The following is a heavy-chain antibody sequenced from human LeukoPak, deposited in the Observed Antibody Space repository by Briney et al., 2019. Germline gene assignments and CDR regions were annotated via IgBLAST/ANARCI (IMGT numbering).Heavy chain of an antibody. D-gene: IGHD6-19*01. CDR3: ARTPLSSGWGRFDY. Sequence: PGRSLRLSCAASGFTFSSYGMHWVRQGPGTGLVWVSRINSDGSSAFYADSVKGRFTISRDNAKNTLYLQMNSLRAEDTAVYYCARTPLSSGWGRFDYWGQGTLVTVSS. J-gene: IGHJ4*02. V-gene: IGHV3-74*01. CDR2: INSDGSSA. CDR1: GFTFSSYG.